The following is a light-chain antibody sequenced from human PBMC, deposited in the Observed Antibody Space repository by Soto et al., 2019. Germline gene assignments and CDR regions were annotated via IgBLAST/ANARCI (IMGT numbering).Light chain of an antibody. CDR2: SAS. Sequence: EIVMTQSPATLSVSPGETASLSCRASQSLTSDLAWYQQKPGQAPRLLIYSASTRATGIPARFSGSVSGTEFTLTISSLQSEDFANYFCQQYHNWPLTFGGGTRVEIK. CDR3: QQYHNWPLT. V-gene: IGKV3D-15*01. J-gene: IGKJ4*01. CDR1: QSLTSD.